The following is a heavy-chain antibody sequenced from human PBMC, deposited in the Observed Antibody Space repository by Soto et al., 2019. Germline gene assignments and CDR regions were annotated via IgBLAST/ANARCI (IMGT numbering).Heavy chain of an antibody. J-gene: IGHJ6*03. V-gene: IGHV1-18*01. CDR2: INTYNGNT. CDR1: GYTFTSYC. CDR3: ARQYCGSTSCSPYHYYYRDG. Sequence: GASVKVSCKASGYTFTSYCINWVRQAPGQGLEWMGWINTYNGNTNYAQNLQGRVTMTTDTSTSTAYMELRSLRSDDTAVYYCARQYCGSTSCSPYHYYYRDGGGKGTTVTFPS. D-gene: IGHD2-2*01.